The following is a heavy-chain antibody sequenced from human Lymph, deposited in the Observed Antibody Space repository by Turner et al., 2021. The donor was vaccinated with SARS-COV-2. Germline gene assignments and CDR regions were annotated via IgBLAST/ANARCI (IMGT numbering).Heavy chain of an antibody. J-gene: IGHJ4*02. CDR3: ARGPPDFPYYFDY. CDR1: GFTFSSYS. Sequence: EVPLVESGGGLVKPGGSLGLSCAASGFTFSSYSMSWVRQAPGKGLEWVSSITFTSSYIYYADSVKGRFTISRDNAKNSLYLKMNSLRAADTAVYYCARGPPDFPYYFDYWGQGTLVTVSS. V-gene: IGHV3-21*01. CDR2: ITFTSSYI. D-gene: IGHD2-21*02.